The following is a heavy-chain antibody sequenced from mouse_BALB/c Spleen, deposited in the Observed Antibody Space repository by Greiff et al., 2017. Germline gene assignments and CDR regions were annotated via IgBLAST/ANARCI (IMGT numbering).Heavy chain of an antibody. CDR1: GFNIKDTY. Sequence: EVQGVESGAELVKPGASVKLSCTASGFNIKDTYMHWVKQRPEQGLEWIGRIDPANGNTKYDPKFQGKATITADTSSNTAYLQLSSLTSEDTAVYYCARYGSSYTYAMDYWGQGTSVTVSS. D-gene: IGHD1-1*01. J-gene: IGHJ4*01. V-gene: IGHV14-3*02. CDR3: ARYGSSYTYAMDY. CDR2: IDPANGNT.